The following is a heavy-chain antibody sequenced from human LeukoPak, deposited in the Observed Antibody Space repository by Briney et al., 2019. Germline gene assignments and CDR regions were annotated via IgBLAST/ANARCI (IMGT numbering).Heavy chain of an antibody. CDR1: GYTFTGYY. J-gene: IGHJ4*02. V-gene: IGHV1-2*02. Sequence: RASVKVSCKASGYTFTGYYMHWVRQAPGQGLEWMGWINPNSGGTNYAQKFQGRVTMTRDTSISTAYMELSRLRSDDTAVYYCARETYDSSGYYYMWWGYWGQGTLVTVSS. D-gene: IGHD3-22*01. CDR3: ARETYDSSGYYYMWWGY. CDR2: INPNSGGT.